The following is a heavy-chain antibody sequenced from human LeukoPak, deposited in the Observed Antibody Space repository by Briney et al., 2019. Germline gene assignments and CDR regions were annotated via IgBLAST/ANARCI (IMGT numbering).Heavy chain of an antibody. CDR2: IRRKAYGGTT. J-gene: IGHJ4*02. CDR1: GFSFGDYS. Sequence: GGSLRLSCTASGFSFGDYSMSWVRQAPGKGLEWVGFIRRKAYGGTTEYAASVKGRFSISRDDSKSIAYLQMNSLKTEDTAVYYCTRGLRSLAVYCFDYWGQGTLVTVSS. V-gene: IGHV3-49*04. CDR3: TRGLRSLAVYCFDY. D-gene: IGHD2-8*02.